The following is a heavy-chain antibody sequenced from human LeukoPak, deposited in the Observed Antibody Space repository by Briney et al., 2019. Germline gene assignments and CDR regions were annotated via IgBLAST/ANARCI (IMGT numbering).Heavy chain of an antibody. CDR1: GYTFTSYG. D-gene: IGHD3-16*01. V-gene: IGHV1-18*01. J-gene: IGHJ4*02. CDR3: ARFVRGVGFYFDY. Sequence: AAVKVSCKASGYTFTSYGISWVRQAPGQGLEWMGLISGNNGKTNYTQRLQGRVTMTTDTSTSTAYMELRSLRSDDTAVYYCARFVRGVGFYFDYWGQGTLVTVSS. CDR2: ISGNNGKT.